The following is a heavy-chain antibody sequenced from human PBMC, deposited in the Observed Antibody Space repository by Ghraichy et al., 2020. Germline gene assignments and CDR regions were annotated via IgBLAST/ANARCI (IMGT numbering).Heavy chain of an antibody. V-gene: IGHV4-59*02. CDR1: GGSVGSNY. CDR3: AREAAAAPGTFNF. J-gene: IGHJ4*02. Sequence: SETLSLTCTVSGGSVGSNYWSWIRQPPGRGLEWIAYMYNSVTTNYNPSLKSRVTISVDTSKNQFSLKLSSVTAADTAVYYCAREAAAAPGTFNFWGQEPRFTFSS. D-gene: IGHD6-13*01. CDR2: MYNSVTT.